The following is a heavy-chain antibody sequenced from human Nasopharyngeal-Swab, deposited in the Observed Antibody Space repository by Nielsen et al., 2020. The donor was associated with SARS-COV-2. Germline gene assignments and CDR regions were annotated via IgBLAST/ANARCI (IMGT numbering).Heavy chain of an antibody. Sequence: GGPLRLSCADSGFTFCSYSMNWVRQAPGKGLEWVSSISSSSSYIYYADSVKGRFTISRDNAKNSLYLQMNSLRAEDTAVYYCAREGQIFGVVDYYYYGLDVWGQGTTVTVSS. CDR3: AREGQIFGVVDYYYYGLDV. CDR2: ISSSSSYI. CDR1: GFTFCSYS. D-gene: IGHD3-3*01. J-gene: IGHJ6*02. V-gene: IGHV3-21*01.